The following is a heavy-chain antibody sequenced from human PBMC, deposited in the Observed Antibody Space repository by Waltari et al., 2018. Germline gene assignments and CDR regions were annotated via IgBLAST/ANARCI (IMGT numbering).Heavy chain of an antibody. D-gene: IGHD3-22*01. J-gene: IGHJ4*02. CDR2: ISGSGGST. Sequence: EVQLLESGGGLVQPGGSLRLSCAASGFTFSSYAMSWVRQAPGKGLEWVSAISGSGGSTDYADSVKGRFTISRDNSKNTLYLQMNSLRAEDTPVYYCANTLGSSGYYLDFDYWGQGTLVTVSS. CDR1: GFTFSSYA. CDR3: ANTLGSSGYYLDFDY. V-gene: IGHV3-23*01.